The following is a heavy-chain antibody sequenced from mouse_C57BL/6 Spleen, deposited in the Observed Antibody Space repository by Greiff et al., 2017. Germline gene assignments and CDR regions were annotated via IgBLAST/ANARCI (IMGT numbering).Heavy chain of an antibody. CDR1: GYTFTDYY. V-gene: IGHV1-26*01. J-gene: IGHJ2*01. Sequence: VQLQQSGPELVKPGASVKISCKASGYTFTDYYMNWVKQSPGKSLEWIGDINPYNGGTSYNQKFTGKATLTVDQSSSTAYMALRSLTSEDSACYYVAIPYCSSYDFWGQGTTLTVSS. CDR2: INPYNGGT. D-gene: IGHD1-1*01. CDR3: AIPYCSSYDF.